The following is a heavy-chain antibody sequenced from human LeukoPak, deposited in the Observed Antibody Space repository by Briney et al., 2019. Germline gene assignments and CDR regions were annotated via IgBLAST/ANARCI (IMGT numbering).Heavy chain of an antibody. J-gene: IGHJ4*02. Sequence: PGGSLRLSCAASGFTFSSYGMHWVRQAPGKGLEWVAFIRYDGSNKYYADSVKGRFTISRDNSKNTLYLQMNSLRAEDTAVYYCAKDGGDSGYDLVLNFDHWGQGTLVTVSS. D-gene: IGHD5-12*01. CDR2: IRYDGSNK. CDR3: AKDGGDSGYDLVLNFDH. CDR1: GFTFSSYG. V-gene: IGHV3-30*02.